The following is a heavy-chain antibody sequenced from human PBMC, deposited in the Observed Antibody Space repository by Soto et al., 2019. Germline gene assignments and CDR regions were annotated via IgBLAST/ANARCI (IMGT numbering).Heavy chain of an antibody. Sequence: SETLSLTCAVYGGSFSGYYWSWIRQPPGKGLEWIGEINHSGSTNYNPSLKSRVTISVDTSKNQFSLKLSSVTAADTAIYYCARHTFADCSGGSCYSDTPYYFDYWGQGTLVTVSS. V-gene: IGHV4-34*01. D-gene: IGHD2-15*01. CDR3: ARHTFADCSGGSCYSDTPYYFDY. CDR1: GGSFSGYY. CDR2: INHSGST. J-gene: IGHJ4*02.